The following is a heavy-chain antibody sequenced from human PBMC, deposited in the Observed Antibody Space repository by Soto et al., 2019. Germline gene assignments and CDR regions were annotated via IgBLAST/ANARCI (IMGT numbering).Heavy chain of an antibody. D-gene: IGHD2-2*01. CDR2: ISYDGSDK. CDR1: EFTFSTYV. V-gene: IGHV3-30*18. J-gene: IGHJ6*02. Sequence: GRSLRLSCAASEFTFSTYVMHWVRQAPGKGLEWLALISYDGSDKYYAGSVKGRFTISRDNSKNTLYLQMNSLRAEDTAVYYCAKDYQRLYSHYGMDVWGQGTTVTVSS. CDR3: AKDYQRLYSHYGMDV.